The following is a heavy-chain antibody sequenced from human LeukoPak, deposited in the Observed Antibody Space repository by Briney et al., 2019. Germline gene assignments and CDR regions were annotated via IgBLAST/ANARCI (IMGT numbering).Heavy chain of an antibody. CDR2: IIPIFGTA. CDR3: ARDSSGYYYDAFDI. CDR1: GGTFSSYA. Sequence: EASVKVSCKASGGTFSSYAISWVRQAPGQGLEWMGGIIPIFGTANYAQKFQGRVTITTDESTSTAYMELSSLRSEDTAVYYCARDSSGYYYDAFDIWGQGTMVTVSS. J-gene: IGHJ3*02. D-gene: IGHD3-22*01. V-gene: IGHV1-69*05.